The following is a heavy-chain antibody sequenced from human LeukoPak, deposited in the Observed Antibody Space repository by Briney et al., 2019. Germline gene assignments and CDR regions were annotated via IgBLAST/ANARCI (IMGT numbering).Heavy chain of an antibody. CDR1: GFTFSNYA. CDR2: ISYDGNNK. Sequence: GGSLRLSCAASGFTFSNYAMYWVRQAPGKGLEWVAVISYDGNNKYYADSVKGRFTISRDNSKNTLSLQMNSLRAEDTAVFYCARVIAARPGSGGLSFDYWGQGTLVTVSS. V-gene: IGHV3-30*04. CDR3: ARVIAARPGSGGLSFDY. J-gene: IGHJ4*02. D-gene: IGHD6-6*01.